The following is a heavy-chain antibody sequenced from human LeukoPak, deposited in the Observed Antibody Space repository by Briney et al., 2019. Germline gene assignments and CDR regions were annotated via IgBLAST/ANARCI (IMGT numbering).Heavy chain of an antibody. D-gene: IGHD3-10*01. CDR3: VCGTMVRGVIPYSNWFDP. Sequence: ASVKVSCKVSGYTLTELSMHWVRQAPGKGLEWMGGFDPEDGETIYAQKFQGRVTMTEDTSTDTAYMELSSLRSGDTAVYYCVCGTMVRGVIPYSNWFDPWGQGTLVTVSS. V-gene: IGHV1-24*01. CDR2: FDPEDGET. CDR1: GYTLTELS. J-gene: IGHJ5*02.